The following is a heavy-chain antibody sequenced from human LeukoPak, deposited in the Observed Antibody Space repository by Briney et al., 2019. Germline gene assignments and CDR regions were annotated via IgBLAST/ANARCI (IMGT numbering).Heavy chain of an antibody. V-gene: IGHV4-59*11. CDR2: VFYSGST. Sequence: PSETLSLTCTVSGGSISNHYWSWIRQPPGKRLEWIGYVFYSGSTNYNHALKSRVTISVDTSKNQFSLKLSSVTAADTAVYYCARVVVVSAGAYYFDYWGQGTLVTVSS. CDR1: GGSISNHY. CDR3: ARVVVVSAGAYYFDY. D-gene: IGHD2-15*01. J-gene: IGHJ4*02.